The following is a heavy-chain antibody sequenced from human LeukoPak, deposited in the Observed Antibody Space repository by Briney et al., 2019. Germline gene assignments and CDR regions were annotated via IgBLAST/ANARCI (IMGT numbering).Heavy chain of an antibody. D-gene: IGHD4-11*01. CDR2: IYYSGST. CDR3: AREGYLYSNYAPRFDP. J-gene: IGHJ5*02. V-gene: IGHV4-59*01. CDR1: GGSLSSYY. Sequence: SGTLSLTCTVSGGSLSSYYWSWIREPPGEGLGWVGDIYYSGSTNYNPSLKSRVTISVDTSKNQFSLKLSSVTAADTAVYYCAREGYLYSNYAPRFDPWGQGTLVTVSS.